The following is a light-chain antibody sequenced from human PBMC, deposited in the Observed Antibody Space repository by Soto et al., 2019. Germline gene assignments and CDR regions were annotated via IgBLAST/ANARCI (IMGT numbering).Light chain of an antibody. CDR2: EDD. V-gene: IGLV6-57*04. Sequence: NFMLTQSHSMSESPGKTVTISCTRSSGSIASNYVQWYQQRPGGAPTTVIFEDDQRPSGVPDRFSGSIDSSSNSASLTISALKTEDEADYYCQSYDSTVMVFGGGTKLTVL. CDR3: QSYDSTVMV. CDR1: SGSIASNY. J-gene: IGLJ3*02.